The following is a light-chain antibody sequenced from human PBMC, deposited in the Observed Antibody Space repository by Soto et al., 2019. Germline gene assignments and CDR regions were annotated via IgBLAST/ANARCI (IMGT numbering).Light chain of an antibody. CDR3: QQLNSYPLT. J-gene: IGKJ4*01. CDR2: AAS. V-gene: IGKV1-9*01. Sequence: DIQLTQSPSFLSASVGDRVTITCRASPGISSYLVWYQQKPGKAPKLLIYAASTLQSGVPSRFSGSGSGTEFTLTISSLQPEDFANYYCQQLNSYPLTFGGGTKVEIK. CDR1: PGISSY.